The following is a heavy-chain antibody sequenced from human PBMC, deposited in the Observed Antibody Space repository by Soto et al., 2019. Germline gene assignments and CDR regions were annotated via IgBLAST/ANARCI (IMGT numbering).Heavy chain of an antibody. CDR2: ISGSGGST. CDR1: GFTFSSYA. V-gene: IGHV3-23*01. Sequence: EVQLLESGGGLVQPGGSLRLSCAASGFTFSSYAMSWVRQAPGKGLEWVSAISGSGGSTYYADSVKGRFTISSDNFKNTLYLQMNSLRAEDTAVYYCAKEVVRYFYWLPGDFDYWCQGALVTVSS. J-gene: IGHJ4*02. CDR3: AKEVVRYFYWLPGDFDY. D-gene: IGHD3-9*01.